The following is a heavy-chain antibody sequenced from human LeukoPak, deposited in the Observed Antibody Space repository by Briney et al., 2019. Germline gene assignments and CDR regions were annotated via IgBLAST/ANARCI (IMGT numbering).Heavy chain of an antibody. CDR3: ARHIPPSMRVPPYGMDV. J-gene: IGHJ6*02. CDR2: IYPGDSDN. D-gene: IGHD2-2*01. V-gene: IGHV5-51*01. Sequence: GASLQISCKGSGSIFTSYWIGWVRPLPGKGLEWMGIIYPGDSDNKYSPSFQGQVTISADKSISPAYLQWSSLKASDTAMYYCARHIPPSMRVPPYGMDVWGQGTTVTVSS. CDR1: GSIFTSYW.